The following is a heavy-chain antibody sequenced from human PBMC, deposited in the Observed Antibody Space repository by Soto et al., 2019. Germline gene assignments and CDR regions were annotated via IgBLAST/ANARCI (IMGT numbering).Heavy chain of an antibody. CDR2: IYYSGST. CDR3: ARGVSMVRGVITHFDY. V-gene: IGHV4-39*07. J-gene: IGHJ4*02. D-gene: IGHD3-10*01. Sequence: SETLSLTCTVSGGSISSSSYYWAWVRQPPGKGLEWIGSIYYSGSTNYNPSLKSRVTISVDTSKNQFSLKLSPVTAADTAVYYCARGVSMVRGVITHFDYWGQGTLVTVSS. CDR1: GGSISSSSYY.